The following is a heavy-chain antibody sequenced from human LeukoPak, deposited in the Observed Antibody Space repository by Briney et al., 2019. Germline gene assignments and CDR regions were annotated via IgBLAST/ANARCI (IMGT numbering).Heavy chain of an antibody. CDR3: ARGKGIVVVPADPLDY. CDR2: ISAYNGNT. J-gene: IGHJ4*02. V-gene: IGHV1-18*01. D-gene: IGHD2-2*01. CDR1: GYTFTSYG. Sequence: ASVKVSCKTSGYTFTSYGVSWVRQAPGQGLEWMGWISAYNGNTDYPQRLQGRVTMTTDTSTNTANMELRSLRSDDTAVYYCARGKGIVVVPADPLDYWGQGTLVTVSS.